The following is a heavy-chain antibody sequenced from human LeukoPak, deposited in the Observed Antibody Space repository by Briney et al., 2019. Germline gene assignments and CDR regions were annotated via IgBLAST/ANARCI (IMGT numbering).Heavy chain of an antibody. J-gene: IGHJ4*02. D-gene: IGHD6-13*01. Sequence: PSETLSLTCTVSGGSISSYYWSWIRQPPGKGLEWIGFISYSGSTNYNPSLKSRLTMSVDTSKNQFSLKLSSVTAADTAVYYCARGPAASGTANFDCWGQGALVTVSS. V-gene: IGHV4-59*01. CDR1: GGSISSYY. CDR2: ISYSGST. CDR3: ARGPAASGTANFDC.